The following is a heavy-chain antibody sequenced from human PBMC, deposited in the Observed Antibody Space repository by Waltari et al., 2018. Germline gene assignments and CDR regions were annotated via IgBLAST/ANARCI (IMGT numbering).Heavy chain of an antibody. CDR1: GYTLTELS. J-gene: IGHJ4*02. CDR2: FDPEDGET. D-gene: IGHD2-2*02. Sequence: QVQLVQSGAEVKKPGASVKDSCKVSGYTLTELSLHWVRQAPGKGLEWMGGFDPEDGETIYAQKFQGRVTMTEDTSTDTAYMELSSLRSEDTAVYYCATHIGDCSSTSCYTFDYWGQGTLVAVSS. CDR3: ATHIGDCSSTSCYTFDY. V-gene: IGHV1-24*01.